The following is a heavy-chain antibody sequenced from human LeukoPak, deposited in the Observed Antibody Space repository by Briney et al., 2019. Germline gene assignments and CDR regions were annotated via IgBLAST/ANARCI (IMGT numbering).Heavy chain of an antibody. CDR2: ISTSGSYT. D-gene: IGHD5-12*01. CDR3: AKEGYSGYYAFDI. CDR1: GFXFSDHY. V-gene: IGHV3-11*05. Sequence: GGSLKLSCEASGFXFSDHYISWIRQAPGKGLEWVSYISTSGSYTNYADSVKGRFTISRDKAKNSLYLQMNSLRADDTAMYYCAKEGYSGYYAFDIWAKEQWSPSLQ. J-gene: IGHJ3*02.